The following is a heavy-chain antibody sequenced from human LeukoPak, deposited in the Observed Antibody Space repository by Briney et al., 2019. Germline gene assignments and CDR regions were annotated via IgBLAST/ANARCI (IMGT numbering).Heavy chain of an antibody. CDR2: IKYDGSEK. Sequence: GGSLRLSCAASGFTLSSYWMSWVRQAPGKGLEWVANIKYDGSEKDYVDSVKGRFTISRDNAKNSLYLQMNSLRAEDTAVYYCARGIEAAGLFFDYWGQGTLVTVSS. CDR1: GFTLSSYW. D-gene: IGHD6-13*01. CDR3: ARGIEAAGLFFDY. V-gene: IGHV3-7*04. J-gene: IGHJ4*02.